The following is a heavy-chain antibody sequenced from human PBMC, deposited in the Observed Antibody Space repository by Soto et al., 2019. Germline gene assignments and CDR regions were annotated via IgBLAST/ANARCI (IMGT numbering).Heavy chain of an antibody. CDR1: GFPFDDYS. CDR2: ISWDGADT. V-gene: IGHV3-43*01. D-gene: IGHD4-17*01. CDR3: ARDVDADFRTDFDY. J-gene: IGHJ4*02. Sequence: GGSLRLSCAASGFPFDDYSMNWVRQVPGKGLEWVSLISWDGADTYYADSVKGRFTVSRDNAENSVYLEMDSLRAEDTALYYCARDVDADFRTDFDYWGRGTLVTVSS.